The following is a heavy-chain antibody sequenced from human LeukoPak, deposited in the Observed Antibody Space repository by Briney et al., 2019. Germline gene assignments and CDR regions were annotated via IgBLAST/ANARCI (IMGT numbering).Heavy chain of an antibody. Sequence: SETLSLTCTVSGGSISSSNFYWGWIRQPPGEGLEWIGSIYYSGSTYYNPSLKSRVSISVDTSKNQFSLKLSSVTAADTAVYYCARGKSGLGTWGQGTLVTVSS. CDR1: GGSISSSNFY. CDR2: IYYSGST. CDR3: ARGKSGLGT. V-gene: IGHV4-39*07. J-gene: IGHJ5*02. D-gene: IGHD5-12*01.